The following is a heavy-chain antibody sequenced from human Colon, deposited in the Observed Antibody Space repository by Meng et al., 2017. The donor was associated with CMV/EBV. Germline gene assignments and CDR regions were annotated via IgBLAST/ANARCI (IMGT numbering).Heavy chain of an antibody. Sequence: GGSLRLSCSARGITFSNFDMHWVRQAPGQGLEWMGWINPTSGGTHYAPKFQGRVTMTRDTSIITAYMDLGNLRSDDTAVYYCARETRRRDGDYYYAMDVWGQGTTVTVSS. J-gene: IGHJ6*02. CDR3: ARETRRRDGDYYYAMDV. CDR2: INPTSGGT. CDR1: GITFSNFD. D-gene: IGHD3-16*01. V-gene: IGHV1-2*02.